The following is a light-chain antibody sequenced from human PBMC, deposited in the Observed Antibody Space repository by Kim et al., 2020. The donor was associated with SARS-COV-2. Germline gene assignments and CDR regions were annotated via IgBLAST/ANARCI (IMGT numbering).Light chain of an antibody. CDR1: ALAKQY. J-gene: IGLJ3*02. CDR2: KDN. Sequence: SYELTQPPSMSVSPGQTARITCSGDALAKQYVYWYQQKPGQAPVMVIYKDNERPSGIPELFSGSSSGTKVTLTISGVQAEDEADYYCQSADSSGTLWVFGGGTQLTVL. CDR3: QSADSSGTLWV. V-gene: IGLV3-25*03.